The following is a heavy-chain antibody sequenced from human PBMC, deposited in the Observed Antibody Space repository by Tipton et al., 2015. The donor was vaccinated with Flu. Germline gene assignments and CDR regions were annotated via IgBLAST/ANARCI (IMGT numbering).Heavy chain of an antibody. Sequence: LRLSCTVSGDSIRSSYYWAWIRQPPGKGLEWIGQISRSGSTYYNSSLQSRVTLSVDSSRNQFSLKVRSVTASDTAIYYCARRDYSNYVSGPKNWFDSWGQGTLVTVSS. V-gene: IGHV4-38-2*02. J-gene: IGHJ5*01. CDR1: GDSIRSSYY. CDR3: ARRDYSNYVSGPKNWFDS. CDR2: ISRSGST. D-gene: IGHD4-11*01.